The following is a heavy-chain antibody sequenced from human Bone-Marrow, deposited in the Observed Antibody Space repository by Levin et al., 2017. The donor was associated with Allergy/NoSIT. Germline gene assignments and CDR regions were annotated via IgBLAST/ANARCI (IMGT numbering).Heavy chain of an antibody. J-gene: IGHJ5*02. D-gene: IGHD1-26*01. Sequence: ASETLSLTCTVSGGSISSGDYYWSWIRQPPGKGLEWIGYIYYSGSTYYNPSLKSRVTISVDTSKNQFSLKLSSVTAADTAVYYCARGSLLHTPGFDPWGQGTLVTVSS. V-gene: IGHV4-30-4*01. CDR3: ARGSLLHTPGFDP. CDR2: IYYSGST. CDR1: GGSISSGDYY.